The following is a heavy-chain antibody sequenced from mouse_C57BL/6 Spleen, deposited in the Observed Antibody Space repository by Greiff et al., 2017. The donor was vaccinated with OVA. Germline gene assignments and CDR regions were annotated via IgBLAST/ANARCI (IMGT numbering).Heavy chain of an antibody. CDR2: INPCTGGT. CDR3: ARRGPLVYFDY. Sequence: VQLQQSGPELVKPGASVKISCKASGYSFTGYYMNWVKQSPEKSLEWIGEINPCTGGTTYNQKFKAKATLTVDKSSSTAYMQLKSLTSEDSAVYYCARRGPLVYFDYWGQGTTLTVSS. V-gene: IGHV1-42*01. CDR1: GYSFTGYY. J-gene: IGHJ2*01.